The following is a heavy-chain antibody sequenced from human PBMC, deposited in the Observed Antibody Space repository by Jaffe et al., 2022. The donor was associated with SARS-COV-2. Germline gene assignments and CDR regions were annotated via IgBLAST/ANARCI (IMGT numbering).Heavy chain of an antibody. V-gene: IGHV3-48*02. D-gene: IGHD6-13*01. CDR3: ARASQTGYDY. J-gene: IGHJ4*02. CDR1: GFTFSTYG. Sequence: EVQLVESGGGLVQPGGSLRLSCAASGFTFSTYGMNWVRQAPGKGLEWISYISSGGNSIYYTDSVKGRFTISRDNAKNSLYLQMNSLRDEDTAIYFCARASQTGYDYWGQGTLVTVSS. CDR2: ISSGGNSI.